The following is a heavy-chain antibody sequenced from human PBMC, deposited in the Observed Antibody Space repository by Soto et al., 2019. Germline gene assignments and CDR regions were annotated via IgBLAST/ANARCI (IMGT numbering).Heavy chain of an antibody. CDR2: FSTYNGET. J-gene: IGHJ4*02. CDR3: ATTYRDGSIDFDY. D-gene: IGHD1-1*01. CDR1: GYTFTSYD. V-gene: IGHV1-18*01. Sequence: GASVKVSCKASGYTFTSYDINWVRQAPGKGLEWMGWFSTYNGETNYAQTFQGRVTMTEDTSTDTAYMELSSLRSEDTAVYYCATTYRDGSIDFDYWGQGTLVTVSS.